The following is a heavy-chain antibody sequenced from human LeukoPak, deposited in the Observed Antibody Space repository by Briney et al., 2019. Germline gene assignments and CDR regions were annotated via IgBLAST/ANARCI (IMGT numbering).Heavy chain of an antibody. CDR2: ISSSSSYI. V-gene: IGHV3-21*01. J-gene: IGHJ5*02. Sequence: GGSLRLSCAASGFTFSSYSMNWVRQAPGKGLEWVSSISSSSSYIYYADSVKGRFTISRDNAKNSLYLQMNSLRAEDTAVYYCARDRECSGGSCYAERYWFDPWGQGTLVTVSS. CDR3: ARDRECSGGSCYAERYWFDP. CDR1: GFTFSSYS. D-gene: IGHD2-15*01.